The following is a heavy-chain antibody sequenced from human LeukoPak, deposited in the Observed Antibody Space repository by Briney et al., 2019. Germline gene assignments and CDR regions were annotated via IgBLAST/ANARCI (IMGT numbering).Heavy chain of an antibody. CDR2: ISSSGSTI. D-gene: IGHD3-10*02. Sequence: PGGSLRLSCAASGFTFSSYEMNWARQAPGKGLEWVPYISSSGSTIYYADSVKGRFTISRDNAKNSLYLQMNSLRAEDTAVYYCAELGITMIGGVWGKGTTVTVSS. V-gene: IGHV3-48*03. CDR3: AELGITMIGGV. CDR1: GFTFSSYE. J-gene: IGHJ6*04.